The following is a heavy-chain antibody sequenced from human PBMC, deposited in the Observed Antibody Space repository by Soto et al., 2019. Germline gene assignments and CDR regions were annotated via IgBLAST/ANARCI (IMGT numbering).Heavy chain of an antibody. Sequence: GGSLRLSCAASGFNFSDHYMNWIRQAPGKGLEWVSYISGSSRYTNFADSVKGRFTISRDNAKNSLSLQMNSLRAEDTAVYYCARHTSGWHYYDYWGQGTPVTVSS. V-gene: IGHV3-11*06. CDR1: GFNFSDHY. J-gene: IGHJ4*02. CDR3: ARHTSGWHYYDY. CDR2: ISGSSRYT. D-gene: IGHD6-19*01.